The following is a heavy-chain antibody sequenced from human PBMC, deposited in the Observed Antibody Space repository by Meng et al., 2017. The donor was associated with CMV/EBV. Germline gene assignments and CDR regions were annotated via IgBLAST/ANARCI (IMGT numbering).Heavy chain of an antibody. J-gene: IGHJ6*02. Sequence: GESLKISCAASGFTFSCSAMHWVRQASGKGLEWVVRIRSKANSYATAYAASVKGRFTISRDDSKNTAYLQMNSLKTEDTAVYYCTRYKISDFWYDGGWGQYYDGMDVWGQGTTVTVSS. CDR2: IRSKANSYAT. CDR3: TRYKISDFWYDGGWGQYYDGMDV. CDR1: GFTFSCSA. D-gene: IGHD3-3*01. V-gene: IGHV3-73*01.